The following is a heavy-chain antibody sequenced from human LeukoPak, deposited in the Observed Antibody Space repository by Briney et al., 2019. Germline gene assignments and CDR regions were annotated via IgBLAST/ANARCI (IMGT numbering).Heavy chain of an antibody. CDR3: ARGANYYDSSGYYYYGMDV. Sequence: SVKVSCKASGGTFSSYAISWVRQAPGQGLEWMGGIIPIFGTANYAQKFQGRVTITADESTSTAYMELSSLRSEDTAVYYCARGANYYDSSGYYYYGMDVWGQGTTVTVSS. CDR2: IIPIFGTA. J-gene: IGHJ6*02. CDR1: GGTFSSYA. D-gene: IGHD3-22*01. V-gene: IGHV1-69*13.